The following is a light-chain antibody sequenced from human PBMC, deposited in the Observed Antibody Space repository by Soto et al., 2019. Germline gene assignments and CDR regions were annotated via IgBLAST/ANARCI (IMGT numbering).Light chain of an antibody. CDR2: GAS. Sequence: EIVLTQSPGTLSLSPGERATLSCRASQSVSSSYLAWYQQKPGQAPRLLIYGASSRATGIPDRFSGSGSGTDFTLTISRLEPEDFALYYCQQYGSSHSFGPGTKVDI. CDR3: QQYGSSHS. CDR1: QSVSSSY. J-gene: IGKJ3*01. V-gene: IGKV3-20*01.